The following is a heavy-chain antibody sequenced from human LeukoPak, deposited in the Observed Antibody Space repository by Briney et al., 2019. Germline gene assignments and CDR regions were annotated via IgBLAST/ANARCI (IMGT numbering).Heavy chain of an antibody. CDR2: ISSSSSYI. V-gene: IGHV3-21*01. CDR3: ARLSMVRDSKGFDY. Sequence: GGSLRLSCAASGFTFSSYSMNRVRQAPGKGLEWVSSISSSSSYIYYADSVKGRFTISRDNAKNSLYLQMNSLRAEDTAVYYCARLSMVRDSKGFDYWGQGTLVTVSS. D-gene: IGHD3-10*01. J-gene: IGHJ4*02. CDR1: GFTFSSYS.